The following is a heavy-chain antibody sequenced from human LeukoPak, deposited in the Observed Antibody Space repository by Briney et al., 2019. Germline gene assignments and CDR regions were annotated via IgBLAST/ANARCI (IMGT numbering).Heavy chain of an antibody. J-gene: IGHJ5*02. D-gene: IGHD6-25*01. Sequence: GGSLRLSCAASGFTFSIYAMSWVRQAPGKGLEWVSAISGSGGSTYYADSVKGRFTISRDNSKNTLYLQMNSLRAEDTAVYYCAKDQQRSWFHPWGQGTLVTVSS. V-gene: IGHV3-23*01. CDR2: ISGSGGST. CDR3: AKDQQRSWFHP. CDR1: GFTFSIYA.